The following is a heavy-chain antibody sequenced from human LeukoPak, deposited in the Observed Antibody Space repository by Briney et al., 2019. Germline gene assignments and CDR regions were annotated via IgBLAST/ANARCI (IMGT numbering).Heavy chain of an antibody. Sequence: SETLSLTCTVSGDSINNYYWSWIRQSPGKGLEWIGYIYYSGSTKYNPSLKSRVIILVDTSKNQFSLKLSSVTAADTATYYCARHRGSGSPYFDYWGQGTLATVSS. J-gene: IGHJ4*02. D-gene: IGHD3-10*01. CDR2: IYYSGST. CDR1: GDSINNYY. V-gene: IGHV4-59*08. CDR3: ARHRGSGSPYFDY.